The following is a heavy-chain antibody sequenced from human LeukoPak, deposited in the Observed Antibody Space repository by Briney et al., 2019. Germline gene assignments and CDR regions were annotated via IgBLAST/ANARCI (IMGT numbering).Heavy chain of an antibody. CDR1: GGSFSGYY. CDR3: ARRKYYYDSSGYYWDY. V-gene: IGHV4-34*01. D-gene: IGHD3-22*01. J-gene: IGHJ4*02. CDR2: INHSGST. Sequence: MSSETLSLTCAVYGGSFSGYYWSWIRQPPGKGLEWIGEINHSGSTNYNPSLKSRVTISVDTSKNQFSLKLSSVTAADTAVYYCARRKYYYDSSGYYWDYWGQGTLVTVSS.